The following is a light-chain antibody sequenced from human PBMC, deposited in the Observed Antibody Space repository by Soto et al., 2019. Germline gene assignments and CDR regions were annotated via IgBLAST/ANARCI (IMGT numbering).Light chain of an antibody. J-gene: IGKJ4*01. V-gene: IGKV3-15*01. CDR1: QSVSST. CDR3: QQYNNWPLT. CDR2: GAS. Sequence: EIVLTQSPATLSVSPGDRATLSCRASQSVSSTLAWYQQKPGQAPRLLLYGASTRATGIPARFSGSGSGTEFTLTISSLQSEDFAVYYCQQYNNWPLTFGGGTKVEIK.